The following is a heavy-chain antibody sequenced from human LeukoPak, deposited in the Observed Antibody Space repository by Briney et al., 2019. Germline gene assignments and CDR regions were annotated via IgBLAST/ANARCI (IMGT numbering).Heavy chain of an antibody. CDR2: IYPGDSGP. CDR3: GMSGDRVPLQDDVFDV. CDR1: GYSFTSYP. D-gene: IGHD1-26*01. V-gene: IGHV5-51*01. J-gene: IGHJ3*01. Sequence: GESLKISCKFSGYSFTSYPICWVRQMPGKGLEWMVIIYPGDSGPTYSPSFQGQVTISVDKSINTAYLQWSSLQASDTAMYYCGMSGDRVPLQDDVFDVWGQGTMVTVST.